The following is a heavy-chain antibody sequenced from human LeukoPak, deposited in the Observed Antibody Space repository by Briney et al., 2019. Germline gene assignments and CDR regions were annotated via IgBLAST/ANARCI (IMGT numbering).Heavy chain of an antibody. CDR3: ASRGYSYGPKGYYYYGMDV. Sequence: GGSLRLSCAASGFTFSSYGMHWVRQAPGKGLEWVAVIWYDGSNKYYADSVKGRFTISRDNSKNTLYLQMNSLRAEDTAVYYCASRGYSYGPKGYYYYGMDVWGQGTTVTVSS. D-gene: IGHD5-18*01. CDR2: IWYDGSNK. CDR1: GFTFSSYG. J-gene: IGHJ6*02. V-gene: IGHV3-33*01.